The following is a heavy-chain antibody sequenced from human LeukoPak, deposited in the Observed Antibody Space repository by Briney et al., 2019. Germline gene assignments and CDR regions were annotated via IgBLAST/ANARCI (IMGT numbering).Heavy chain of an antibody. J-gene: IGHJ4*02. CDR3: ARKGWLYVDY. Sequence: PSETLSLTCTVSGGSISSSSYYWGWIRQPPGKGLEWIGSIYYSGSTYYNPSLKSRVTISVDTSKNQFSLKLSSVTAADTAVYYCARKGWLYVDYWGQGTLVTVSS. CDR2: IYYSGST. V-gene: IGHV4-39*01. D-gene: IGHD3-22*01. CDR1: GGSISSSSYY.